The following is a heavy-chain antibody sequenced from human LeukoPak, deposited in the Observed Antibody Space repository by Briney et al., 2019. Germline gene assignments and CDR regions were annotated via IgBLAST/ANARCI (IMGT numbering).Heavy chain of an antibody. J-gene: IGHJ4*02. D-gene: IGHD3-22*01. CDR3: ARDRYYYDSSGYIRGISFDY. CDR1: GYTVTSYY. V-gene: IGHV1-46*01. Sequence: ASVKVSCKASGYTVTSYYMHWVRRAPGQGLEWMGIINPSGGSTSYAQKFQGRVTMTRDTSTSTVYMELSSLRSEDTAVYYCARDRYYYDSSGYIRGISFDYWGQGTLVTVSS. CDR2: INPSGGST.